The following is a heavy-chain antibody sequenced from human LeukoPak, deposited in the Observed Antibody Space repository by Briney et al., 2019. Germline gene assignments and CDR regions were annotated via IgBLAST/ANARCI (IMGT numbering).Heavy chain of an antibody. J-gene: IGHJ4*02. CDR2: INHSGST. D-gene: IGHD2-2*01. CDR1: GGSFRGYY. CDR3: ASTERCSTTCPLDY. Sequence: SETLSLTCAVYGGSFRGYYWSWIRQPPGKGLEWIGEINHSGSTNYNPSLKSQVTISLDTSMKKFSLKLNSVTAADTAVYYCASTERCSTTCPLDYWGQGTLVTVSS. V-gene: IGHV4-34*01.